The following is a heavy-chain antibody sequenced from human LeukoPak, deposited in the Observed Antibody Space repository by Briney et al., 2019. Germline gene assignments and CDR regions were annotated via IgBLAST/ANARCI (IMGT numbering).Heavy chain of an antibody. Sequence: GGSLRLSCAASGFTFRGYAMSWVRPAPGKGLEWVSAIIASGGRSHYGVYVRGRFSIYRDNAQNTVHQQMSRLRAHDTAVYYCAKEVVREETNYHYYAMDVWGQGTTVTVSS. D-gene: IGHD6-6*01. CDR2: IIASGGRS. V-gene: IGHV3-23*01. J-gene: IGHJ6*02. CDR3: AKEVVREETNYHYYAMDV. CDR1: GFTFRGYA.